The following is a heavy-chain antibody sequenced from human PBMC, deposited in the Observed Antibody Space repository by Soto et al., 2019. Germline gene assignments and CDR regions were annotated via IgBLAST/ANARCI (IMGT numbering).Heavy chain of an antibody. V-gene: IGHV3-23*01. CDR3: AKDRTVAARNFDY. D-gene: IGHD6-6*01. CDR2: ISTSIDAT. CDR1: VFAFSNYA. Sequence: PGGSLRLSCASSVFAFSNYAMHWVRQAPGKGLEWVSSISTSIDATYYADSVKGRFTISRDDSKNTLCLQMNSLRAEDSAVYYCAKDRTVAARNFDYWGQGTQVTVSS. J-gene: IGHJ4*02.